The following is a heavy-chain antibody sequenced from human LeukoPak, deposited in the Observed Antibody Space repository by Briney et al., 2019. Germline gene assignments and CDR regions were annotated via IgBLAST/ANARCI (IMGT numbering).Heavy chain of an antibody. V-gene: IGHV5-51*01. CDR3: ARHRTYSSVPEDY. D-gene: IGHD6-19*01. CDR2: IYPGDSDT. CDR1: GYSFTSYW. J-gene: IGHJ4*02. Sequence: GESLKISCKGSGYSFTSYWIGWVRQMPGKGLEWMVIIYPGDSDTRYSPSFQGQVTISADKSISTAYLQWSSLKASDTAMYYCARHRTYSSVPEDYWGQGTLVTVSS.